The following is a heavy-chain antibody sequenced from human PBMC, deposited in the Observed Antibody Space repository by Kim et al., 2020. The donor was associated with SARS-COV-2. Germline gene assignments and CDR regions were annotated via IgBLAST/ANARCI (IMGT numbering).Heavy chain of an antibody. CDR3: ASSPYYFDNSGYSEV. CDR1: GLTFSSYS. Sequence: GGSLRLSCAASGLTFSSYSMNWVRQAPGKGLEWVSSISRSSNYIYYADLVKGRFTISRDNAKNSLYLQMNSLRAEDTAVYYCASSPYYFDNSGYSEVWGQGTMVTVSS. V-gene: IGHV3-21*01. D-gene: IGHD3-22*01. J-gene: IGHJ3*01. CDR2: ISRSSNYI.